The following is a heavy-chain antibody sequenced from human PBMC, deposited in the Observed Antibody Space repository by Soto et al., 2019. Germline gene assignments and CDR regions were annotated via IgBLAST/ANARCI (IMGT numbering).Heavy chain of an antibody. V-gene: IGHV1-69*12. Sequence: QVQLVQSGAEVKKPGSSVKVSCKASAGTYSSYAISWVRQAPGQGLEWMGGIIPIFGTANYAQKFQGRVTITADESTSTAYMELSSLRSEDTAVYYCARESRYCSGGSCYFLPGIDYLGQGTLVTVSS. CDR2: IIPIFGTA. CDR1: AGTYSSYA. CDR3: ARESRYCSGGSCYFLPGIDY. J-gene: IGHJ4*02. D-gene: IGHD2-15*01.